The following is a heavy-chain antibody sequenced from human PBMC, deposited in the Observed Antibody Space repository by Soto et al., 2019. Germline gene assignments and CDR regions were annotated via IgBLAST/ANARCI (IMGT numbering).Heavy chain of an antibody. CDR1: GFTFSSYG. V-gene: IGHV3-30*18. CDR3: AKAGDWVRALFSRYGMDV. CDR2: ISYDGSKK. D-gene: IGHD3-10*01. Sequence: QVQLVESGGGVVQPGRSLRLSCAASGFTFSSYGMHWVRQAPGKGLEWVAVISYDGSKKYYADSVKGRFTISRDNSKNTLYLQMNSLRAEDTAVYYCAKAGDWVRALFSRYGMDVWGQGTTVTVSS. J-gene: IGHJ6*02.